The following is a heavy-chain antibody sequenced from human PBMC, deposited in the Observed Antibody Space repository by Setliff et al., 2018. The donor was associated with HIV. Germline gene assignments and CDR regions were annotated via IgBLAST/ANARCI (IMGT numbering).Heavy chain of an antibody. CDR1: GGTFSRYT. V-gene: IGHV1-69*13. D-gene: IGHD3-22*01. J-gene: IGHJ4*02. CDR3: ARDNYYDTSGAIGY. Sequence: ASVKVSCKSSGGTFSRYTISWVRQAPGQGLEWTGGIIPIFGTTNYAQKFQGRVSITADASTSTAYMELSSLRSEDTAVYYCARDNYYDTSGAIGYWGQGTLVTVSS. CDR2: IIPIFGTT.